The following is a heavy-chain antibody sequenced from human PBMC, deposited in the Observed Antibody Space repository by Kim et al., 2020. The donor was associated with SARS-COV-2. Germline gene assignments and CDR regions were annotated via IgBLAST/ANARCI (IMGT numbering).Heavy chain of an antibody. CDR1: GGSFSGYY. V-gene: IGHV4-34*01. J-gene: IGHJ6*02. CDR3: ARWRTLYGTVTSYYYGMDV. CDR2: INHSGST. Sequence: SETLSLTCAVYGGSFSGYYWSWIRQPPGKGLEWIGEINHSGSTNYNPSLKSRVTISVDTSKNQFSLKLSSVTAADTAVYYCARWRTLYGTVTSYYYGMDVWGQGTTVTVSS. D-gene: IGHD4-17*01.